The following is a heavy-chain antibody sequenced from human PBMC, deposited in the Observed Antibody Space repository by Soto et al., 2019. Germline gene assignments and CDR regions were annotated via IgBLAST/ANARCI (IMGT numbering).Heavy chain of an antibody. CDR1: GFTFSSYG. CDR2: IWYDGSNK. V-gene: IGHV3-33*01. D-gene: IGHD3-3*01. Sequence: QPGGSLRLSCAASGFTFSSYGMHWVRQAPGKGLEWVAVIWYDGSNKYYADSVKGRFTISRDNSKNSLYLQMNSLRAEDTAVYYCARDGAARFWGGPSPKNWGQGTLVTVSS. J-gene: IGHJ4*02. CDR3: ARDGAARFWGGPSPKN.